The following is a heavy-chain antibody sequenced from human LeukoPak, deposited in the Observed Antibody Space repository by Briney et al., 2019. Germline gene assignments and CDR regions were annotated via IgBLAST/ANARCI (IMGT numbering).Heavy chain of an antibody. CDR1: GFTFSSYA. V-gene: IGHV3-23*01. D-gene: IGHD3-22*01. CDR2: ISGSGGST. J-gene: IGHJ4*02. Sequence: PGGSLRLSCAASGFTFSSYAMSWVRQAPGKGLEWVSAISGSGGSTYYADSVKGRFTISRDNSKNTLYLQMNNLRAEDTAVYYCAKDPNYYDSSGYYPFDYWGQGTLVTVSS. CDR3: AKDPNYYDSSGYYPFDY.